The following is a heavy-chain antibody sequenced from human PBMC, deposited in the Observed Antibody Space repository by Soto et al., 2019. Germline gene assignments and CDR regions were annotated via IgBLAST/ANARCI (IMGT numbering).Heavy chain of an antibody. CDR2: MNPNSGNT. D-gene: IGHD3-10*01. CDR3: ARPLGAYYGSVSYVGAFDI. Sequence: ASVKDSCKASGYTFTSYDINWVRQATGQGLEWMGWMNPNSGNTGYAQKFQGRVTMTRNTSISTAYMELSSLRSEDTAVYYCARPLGAYYGSVSYVGAFDIWGQGTTVTVSS. CDR1: GYTFTSYD. J-gene: IGHJ3*02. V-gene: IGHV1-8*01.